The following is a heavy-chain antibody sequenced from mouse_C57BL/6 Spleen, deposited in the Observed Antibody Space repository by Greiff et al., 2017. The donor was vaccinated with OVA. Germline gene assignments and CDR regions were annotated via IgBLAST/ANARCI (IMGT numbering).Heavy chain of an antibody. Sequence: EVQVVESGEGLVKPGGSLKLSCAASGFTFSSYAMSWVRQTPEKRLEWVAYISSGGDYIYYADTVKGRFTISRDNARNTLYLQMSSLKSEDTAMYYCTRNWAGYYFDYWGQGTTLTVSS. D-gene: IGHD4-1*01. V-gene: IGHV5-9-1*02. CDR2: ISSGGDYI. CDR1: GFTFSSYA. J-gene: IGHJ2*01. CDR3: TRNWAGYYFDY.